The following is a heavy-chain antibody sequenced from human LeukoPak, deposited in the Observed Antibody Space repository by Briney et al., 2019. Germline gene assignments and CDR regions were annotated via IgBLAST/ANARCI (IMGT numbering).Heavy chain of an antibody. Sequence: PSETLSLTCAVYGGSFSGYYWSWIRQPPGKGLEWIGEINHSGSTNYNPPLKSRVTISVDTSKNHFSLKLSSVTATDTAVYYCARCYKDYYYYYMDVWGKGTMVTVSS. V-gene: IGHV4-34*01. D-gene: IGHD2-2*02. CDR1: GGSFSGYY. J-gene: IGHJ6*03. CDR2: INHSGST. CDR3: ARCYKDYYYYYMDV.